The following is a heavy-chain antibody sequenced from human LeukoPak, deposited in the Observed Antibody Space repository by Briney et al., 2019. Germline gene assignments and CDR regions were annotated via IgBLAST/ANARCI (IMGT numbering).Heavy chain of an antibody. CDR3: ARGPRGSNSYGLDV. D-gene: IGHD1-1*01. CDR2: INHSGST. V-gene: IGHV4-34*01. Sequence: SETLSLTCAAHGGSFSGYYWSWTRQPPGKGLEWIGEINHSGSTNYNPSLKSRVTISVDTSKNQFCLKLSSVTAADTAVYYCARGPRGSNSYGLDVWGQGTTVTVSS. CDR1: GGSFSGYY. J-gene: IGHJ6*02.